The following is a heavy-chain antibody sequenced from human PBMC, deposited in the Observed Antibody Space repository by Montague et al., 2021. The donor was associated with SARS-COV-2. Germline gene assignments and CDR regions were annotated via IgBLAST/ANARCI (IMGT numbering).Heavy chain of an antibody. J-gene: IGHJ5*02. CDR2: IYTSGST. Sequence: NLSLTCTVSIGSISSGSYYWSWIRQPAGKGLEWIGRIYTSGSTNYNPSLKSRVTISVDTSKNQFSLKLSSVTAADTAVYYCARDGYSSGWNGLHWFDPWGQGTLVTVSS. D-gene: IGHD6-25*01. CDR3: ARDGYSSGWNGLHWFDP. V-gene: IGHV4-61*02. CDR1: IGSISSGSYY.